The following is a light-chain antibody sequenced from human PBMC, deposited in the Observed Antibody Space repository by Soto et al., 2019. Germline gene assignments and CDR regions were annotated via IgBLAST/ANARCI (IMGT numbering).Light chain of an antibody. V-gene: IGLV2-23*02. J-gene: IGLJ1*01. CDR2: EVS. CDR3: CSYAGSSTLYV. CDR1: SSDVGSYNL. Sequence: QSALTQPASVSGSPGQSITISCTGTSSDVGSYNLVSWYQQHPGKAPKLMIYEVSKRPSGVSNRFSGSKSGNTASLTISGLQAEDEADYYCCSYAGSSTLYVFGTWTKVTV.